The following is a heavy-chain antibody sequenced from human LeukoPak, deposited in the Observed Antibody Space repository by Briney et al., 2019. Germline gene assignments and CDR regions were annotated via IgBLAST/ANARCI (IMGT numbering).Heavy chain of an antibody. V-gene: IGHV4-39*01. Sequence: SETLSLTCTVSGGSISSSSYYWGWIRQPPGKGLEWIGSIYYSGSTYYNPSLKSRVTISVDTSKNQFSLKLSSVTAADTAVSTLPHFTMVRGVIITDGTCFDYWGQGTLVTVSS. CDR1: GGSISSSSYY. CDR2: IYYSGST. J-gene: IGHJ4*02. D-gene: IGHD3-10*01. CDR3: PHFTMVRGVIITDGTCFDY.